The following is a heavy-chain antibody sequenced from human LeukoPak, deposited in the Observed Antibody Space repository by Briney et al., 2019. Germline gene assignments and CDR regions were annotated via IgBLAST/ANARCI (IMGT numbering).Heavy chain of an antibody. CDR2: ISGSGGST. D-gene: IGHD5-12*01. J-gene: IGHJ4*02. Sequence: GGSLRLSCAASGFTFDDYGMSWVRQAPGKGLEWVSAISGSGGSTYYADSVKGRFTISRDNSKNTLYLQMNSLRAEDTAVYYCAKGRYDQGFDYWGQGTLVTVSS. CDR1: GFTFDDYG. CDR3: AKGRYDQGFDY. V-gene: IGHV3-23*01.